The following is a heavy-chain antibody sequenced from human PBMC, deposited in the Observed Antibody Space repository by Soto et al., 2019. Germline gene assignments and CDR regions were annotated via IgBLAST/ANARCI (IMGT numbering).Heavy chain of an antibody. Sequence: SVKVSCKASGGTFSSYAISWVRQAPGQGLEWMGGIIPIFGTANYAQKFQGRVTITADESTSTAYMELSSLRSEDTAVYYCAREGRGYYYDSSGYIDIWGQGTMVTVSS. CDR1: GGTFSSYA. CDR3: AREGRGYYYDSSGYIDI. V-gene: IGHV1-69*13. D-gene: IGHD3-22*01. CDR2: IIPIFGTA. J-gene: IGHJ3*02.